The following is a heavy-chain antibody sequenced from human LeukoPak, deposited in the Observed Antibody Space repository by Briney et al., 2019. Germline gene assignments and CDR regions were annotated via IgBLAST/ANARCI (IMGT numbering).Heavy chain of an antibody. V-gene: IGHV3-30*02. J-gene: IGHJ4*02. CDR1: GFTFSNYG. D-gene: IGHD3-16*01. CDR3: AKDAYYDCVWGSIHLDY. Sequence: GGSLRLSCAASGFTFSNYGMHWVRQAPGKGLEWVAFIRYDGSDKYYADSVKGRLTISRDNSKKTLYLQMNSLRAEDTAVYYCAKDAYYDCVWGSIHLDYWGQGTLVTVSS. CDR2: IRYDGSDK.